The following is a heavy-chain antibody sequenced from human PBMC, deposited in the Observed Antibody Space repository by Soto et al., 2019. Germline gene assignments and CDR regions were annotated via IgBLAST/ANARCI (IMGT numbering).Heavy chain of an antibody. CDR2: ISGGGDNT. CDR1: GFTFSNYA. D-gene: IGHD3-10*01. CDR3: AKRGAGSGRPPPLVNY. J-gene: IGHJ4*02. V-gene: IGHV3-23*01. Sequence: EVQLLESGGGLVQPGGSLRLSCAASGFTFSNYAMNWVRQAPGKGLEWVASISGGGDNTFYADSVKGRFTISRDGSQNTLYLQMSSLRAEDTALYFCAKRGAGSGRPPPLVNYWGQGTLVTVSS.